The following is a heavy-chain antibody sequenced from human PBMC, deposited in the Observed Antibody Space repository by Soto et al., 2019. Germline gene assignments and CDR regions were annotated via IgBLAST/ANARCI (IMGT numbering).Heavy chain of an antibody. J-gene: IGHJ4*02. CDR3: ARDRYSSGWYAELYYFDY. CDR2: IWYDGSNK. D-gene: IGHD6-19*01. CDR1: GFTFSSYG. V-gene: IGHV3-33*01. Sequence: GGSLRLSCAASGFTFSSYGMHWVRQAPGKGLEWVAVIWYDGSNKYYADSVKGRFTISRDNSKNTLYLQMNSLRAEDTAVYYCARDRYSSGWYAELYYFDYWGQGTLVTVSS.